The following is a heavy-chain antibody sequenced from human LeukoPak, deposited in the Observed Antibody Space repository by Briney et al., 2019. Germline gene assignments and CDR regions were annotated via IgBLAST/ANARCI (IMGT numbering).Heavy chain of an antibody. CDR3: ARGSRRYSTTWYPDDAFDI. Sequence: GGSLRLSCAASGFTFSSYSMSWIRQAPGKGLEWVSFISVRGDTIFYTDSVKGRFTISRDNAKNSMYLQMNSLRVEDTAVYYCARGSRRYSTTWYPDDAFDIWGQGTMVTVSS. V-gene: IGHV3-48*04. D-gene: IGHD6-13*01. CDR1: GFTFSSYS. CDR2: ISVRGDTI. J-gene: IGHJ3*02.